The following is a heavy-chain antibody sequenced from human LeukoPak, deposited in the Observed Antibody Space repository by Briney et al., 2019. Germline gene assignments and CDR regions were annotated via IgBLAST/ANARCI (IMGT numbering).Heavy chain of an antibody. J-gene: IGHJ4*02. CDR1: GYTFTTYW. D-gene: IGHD7-27*01. CDR2: IYPGDSDT. Sequence: GESLKISCKGSGYTFTTYWIAWVRQMPGKGLEWMGIIYPGDSDTRYSPSFQGQVTISADKSISTAYLQWSSLKASDTAMYFCARTTSGDHDYWGQGTLVTVSS. V-gene: IGHV5-51*01. CDR3: ARTTSGDHDY.